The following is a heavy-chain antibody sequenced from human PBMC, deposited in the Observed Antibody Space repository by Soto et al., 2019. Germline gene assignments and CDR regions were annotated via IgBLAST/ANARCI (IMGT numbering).Heavy chain of an antibody. D-gene: IGHD6-13*01. J-gene: IGHJ6*03. V-gene: IGHV4-34*01. CDR1: GGSFSGYY. Sequence: SETLSLTCAVYGGSFSGYYWSWIRQPPGKGLEWIGEINHSGSTNYNPSLKSRVTISVDTSKNQFSLKLSSVTAADTAVYYCARAFVPGYSSSWYMIGYYYYMDVWGKGTTVTVSS. CDR3: ARAFVPGYSSSWYMIGYYYYMDV. CDR2: INHSGST.